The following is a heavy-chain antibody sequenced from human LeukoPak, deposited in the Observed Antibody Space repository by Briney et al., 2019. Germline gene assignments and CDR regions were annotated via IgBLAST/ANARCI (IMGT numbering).Heavy chain of an antibody. J-gene: IGHJ4*02. CDR1: GGTFSSYA. Sequence: SVKVSCKASGGTFSSYAISWVRQAPGQGLEWKGGIIPIFGTANYAQKFQGRVTITTDESTSTAYMELSSLRSEDTAVYYCASARGSGSNTDYWGQGTLVTVSS. CDR2: IIPIFGTA. CDR3: ASARGSGSNTDY. D-gene: IGHD3-10*01. V-gene: IGHV1-69*05.